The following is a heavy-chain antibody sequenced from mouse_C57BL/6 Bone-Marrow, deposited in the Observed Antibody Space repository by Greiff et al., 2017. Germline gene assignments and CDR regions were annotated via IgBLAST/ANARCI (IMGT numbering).Heavy chain of an antibody. V-gene: IGHV7-1*01. CDR2: SRNKANDYPT. J-gene: IGHJ4*01. CDR3: ARNARIFYGNGAMDD. D-gene: IGHD2-1*01. Sequence: EVKVVESGGGLVQSGRSLRLSCATSGFTFSDFYMEWVRQAPGKGLEWIADSRNKANDYPTEQSASVKGRFIVSRDTSQSILSLQMNARRAEDTAVYYCARNARIFYGNGAMDDWGQGTSVTVSS. CDR1: GFTFSDFY.